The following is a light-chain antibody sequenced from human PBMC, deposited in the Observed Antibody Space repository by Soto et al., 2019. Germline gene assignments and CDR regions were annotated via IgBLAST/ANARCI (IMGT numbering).Light chain of an antibody. V-gene: IGKV3-20*01. J-gene: IGKJ1*01. CDR1: PSVSSSY. CDR2: GAS. Sequence: EIVLTQSAGALSLSPGERATLSCGASPSVSSSYLAWYQQKPGQAPRLLIYGASTEATCIPDRFSPSGSGTDLTLTISRLEPDDFEVYYCQHYGSTPRTFGQRAKVEIK. CDR3: QHYGSTPRT.